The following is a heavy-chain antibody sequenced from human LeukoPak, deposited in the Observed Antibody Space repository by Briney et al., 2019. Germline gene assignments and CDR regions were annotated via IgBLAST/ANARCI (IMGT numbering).Heavy chain of an antibody. CDR2: INPNSGGT. V-gene: IGHV1-2*02. J-gene: IGHJ4*02. CDR3: ARVDSTGYYRGRMPIDY. D-gene: IGHD3-22*01. CDR1: GYTFSGYY. Sequence: GASVKVSCKASGYTFSGYYIHWVRQAPGQGLEWMGWINPNSGGTNYAQRFQGRVTMTRDTSISTAYMDLSRLRPDDTAVYYCARVDSTGYYRGRMPIDYWGQGTLVTVSS.